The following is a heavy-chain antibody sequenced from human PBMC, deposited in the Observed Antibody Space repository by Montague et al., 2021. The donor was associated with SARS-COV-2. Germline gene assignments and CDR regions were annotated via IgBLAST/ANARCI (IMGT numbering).Heavy chain of an antibody. CDR3: AKGKPVAGYFDH. CDR1: GFNLGDSA. CDR2: ISWDSGLI. V-gene: IGHV3-9*01. D-gene: IGHD6-19*01. Sequence: SLRLSCAASGFNLGDSAMHWIRQAPGKGLEWVSSISWDSGLIGYADSVQGRFTISRDNAKNSLYLQMNSLRVEDTAVYYCAKGKPVAGYFDHWGQGTLVTVSS. J-gene: IGHJ4*02.